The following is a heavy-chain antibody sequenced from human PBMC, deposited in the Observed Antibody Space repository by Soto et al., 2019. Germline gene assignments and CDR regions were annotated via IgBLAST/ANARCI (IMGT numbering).Heavy chain of an antibody. V-gene: IGHV4-39*01. D-gene: IGHD3-22*01. J-gene: IGHJ5*02. CDR2: MYSLGNT. CDR3: ARQPYDRRGYYYGT. CDR1: GGSISSTTYY. Sequence: QLRLQESGPGLVKPSETLSLTCTVSGGSISSTTYYWGWIRPPPGKGLEWIGSMYSLGNTYYNPSLKSRVTVSVDTSKHHFSLKLSSVTAADTAVDYCARQPYDRRGYYYGTWGQGTLVTVSS.